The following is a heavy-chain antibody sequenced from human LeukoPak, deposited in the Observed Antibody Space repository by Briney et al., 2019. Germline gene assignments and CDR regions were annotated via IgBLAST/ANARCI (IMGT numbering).Heavy chain of an antibody. CDR2: IYTSGST. D-gene: IGHD3-22*01. CDR3: AREQYYYDSSGYYEKAFDI. Sequence: SQTLSLTCTVSGGSISSGSYYWCWLRQPAGKGLEWVGRIYTSGSTNYNPSLKSRVTISVDTSKNQFSLKLSSVTAADTAVYYCAREQYYYDSSGYYEKAFDIWGQGTMVTVSS. CDR1: GGSISSGSYY. V-gene: IGHV4-61*02. J-gene: IGHJ3*02.